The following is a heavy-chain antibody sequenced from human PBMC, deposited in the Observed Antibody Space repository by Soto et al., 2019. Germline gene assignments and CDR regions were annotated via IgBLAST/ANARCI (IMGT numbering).Heavy chain of an antibody. Sequence: GESLKISCAASGFTFSSYGMHWVRQAPGKGLEWVAVISYDGSNKYYADSVKGRFTISRDNSKNTLYLQMNSLRAEDTAVYYCAKEKYYDILTGSAYYYYYMDVWGKGTTVTVSS. CDR2: ISYDGSNK. D-gene: IGHD3-9*01. CDR1: GFTFSSYG. CDR3: AKEKYYDILTGSAYYYYYMDV. J-gene: IGHJ6*03. V-gene: IGHV3-30*18.